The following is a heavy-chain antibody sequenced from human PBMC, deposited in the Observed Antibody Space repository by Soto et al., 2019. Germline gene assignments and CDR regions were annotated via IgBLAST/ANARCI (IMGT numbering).Heavy chain of an antibody. V-gene: IGHV1-69*13. CDR3: ANVEYSYGFYYYYGMDV. D-gene: IGHD5-18*01. CDR1: GGTFSSYA. CDR2: IIPIFGTA. J-gene: IGHJ6*02. Sequence: SVKVSCKASGGTFSSYAISWVRQAPGQGLEWMGGIIPIFGTANYAQKFQGRVTITADESTSTAYMELSSLRSEDTAVYYCANVEYSYGFYYYYGMDVWGQGTTVTVAS.